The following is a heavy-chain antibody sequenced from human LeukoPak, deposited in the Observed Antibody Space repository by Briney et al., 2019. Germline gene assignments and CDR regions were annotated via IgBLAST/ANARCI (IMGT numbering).Heavy chain of an antibody. CDR1: GASISSSNW. D-gene: IGHD6-13*01. J-gene: IGHJ4*02. CDR3: ARDRGIASTGDTLDY. Sequence: PSGTLSLTCAVSGASISSSNWWTWVRQPPGKGLEWIGEIYHSGNTNSNPSLKSRVTISVDKSKNHFSLELSSVTAADTAVYYCARDRGIASTGDTLDYWGPGTLVTVSS. CDR2: IYHSGNT. V-gene: IGHV4-4*02.